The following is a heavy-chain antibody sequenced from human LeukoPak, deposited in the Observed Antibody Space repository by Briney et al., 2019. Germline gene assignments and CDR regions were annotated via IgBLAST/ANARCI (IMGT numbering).Heavy chain of an antibody. V-gene: IGHV4-30-2*01. CDR2: IYHSGST. CDR3: ARGDGVITALFDY. D-gene: IGHD3-22*01. CDR1: GGSISSGGYS. Sequence: SQTLSLTCAVSGGSISSGGYSWSWLRQPPGRGLEWIGYIYHSGSTYYNPSLKSRVTISLDRSKNQFSLRLSSVTAADTAIYYCARGDGVITALFDYWGQGTLVTVSS. J-gene: IGHJ4*02.